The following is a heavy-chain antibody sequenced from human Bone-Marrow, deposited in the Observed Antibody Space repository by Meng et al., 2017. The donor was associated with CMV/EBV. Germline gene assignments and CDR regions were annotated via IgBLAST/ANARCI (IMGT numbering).Heavy chain of an antibody. CDR1: GFTFSSYA. J-gene: IGHJ4*02. V-gene: IGHV3-30*02. Sequence: GGSLRLSCAASGFTFSSYAMHWVRQAPGKGLEWVANIRYDGSNKYYADSVKGRFTISRDNSKNTLYLQMNSLRAEDTAVYYCARGVTWRYYDYVWGSYRPTNYYFDYWGQGTLVTVSS. CDR2: IRYDGSNK. CDR3: ARGVTWRYYDYVWGSYRPTNYYFDY. D-gene: IGHD3-16*02.